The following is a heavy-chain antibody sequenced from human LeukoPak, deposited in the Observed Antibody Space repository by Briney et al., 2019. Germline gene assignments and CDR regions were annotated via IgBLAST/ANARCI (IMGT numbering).Heavy chain of an antibody. D-gene: IGHD3-3*01. Sequence: PSETLSLTCTVSGYSISSGYYWGWIRQPPGKGLEWIGSICHSGSTYYNPSLKRRVTISVDTSKNQFSLKLSSVTAADTAVYYCARGAFEFRSTICWSGRNWFDPWGQGTLVTVSS. J-gene: IGHJ5*02. V-gene: IGHV4-38-2*02. CDR3: ARGAFEFRSTICWSGRNWFDP. CDR2: ICHSGST. CDR1: GYSISSGYY.